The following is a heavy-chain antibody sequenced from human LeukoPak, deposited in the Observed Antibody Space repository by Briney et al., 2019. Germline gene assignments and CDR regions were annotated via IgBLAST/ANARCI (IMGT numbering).Heavy chain of an antibody. Sequence: GGSLRLSCAASGFTFSSYAMHWVRQAPGKGLEWVAVISYDGSNKYYADSVKGRFTISRDNSKNTLYLQMNSLRAEDTAVYYCARDQAAAYYFDYWGQGTLVTVSS. CDR3: ARDQAAAYYFDY. CDR2: ISYDGSNK. CDR1: GFTFSSYA. D-gene: IGHD6-13*01. J-gene: IGHJ4*02. V-gene: IGHV3-30-3*01.